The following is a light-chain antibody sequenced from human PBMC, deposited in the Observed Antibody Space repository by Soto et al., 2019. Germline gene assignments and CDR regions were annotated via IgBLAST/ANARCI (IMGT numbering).Light chain of an antibody. J-gene: IGLJ2*01. CDR3: TSWTTSTTMI. CDR2: DVN. V-gene: IGLV2-14*03. CDR1: RSDIGAYNF. Sequence: QSALTQPASVSGSPGQSITISCTGTRSDIGAYNFVSWYQQHPGAVPKLILYDVNVRPSGVSNRFSGSKSGNTASLTISGLQAEDDDYYYCTSWTTSTTMIFGGGTKLTVL.